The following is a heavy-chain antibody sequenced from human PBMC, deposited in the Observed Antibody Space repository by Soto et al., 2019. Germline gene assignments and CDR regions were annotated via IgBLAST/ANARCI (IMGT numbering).Heavy chain of an antibody. CDR3: ARDDEYSSSWYGNWFDP. D-gene: IGHD6-13*01. J-gene: IGHJ5*02. V-gene: IGHV1-2*04. Sequence: GASVKVSCKASGYAFTGYYMQWVRQAPGQGLEWMGCINPNSGGTNYAQKFQGWVTMTRDTSISTAYMELSRLRSDDTAVYYCARDDEYSSSWYGNWFDPWGQGTLVTVSS. CDR1: GYAFTGYY. CDR2: INPNSGGT.